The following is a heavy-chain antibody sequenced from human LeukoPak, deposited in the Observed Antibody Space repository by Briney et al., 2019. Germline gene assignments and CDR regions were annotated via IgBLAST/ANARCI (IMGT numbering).Heavy chain of an antibody. Sequence: GGSLRLSCAASGFTFSNYAMSWVRQAPGKGLEWVSAISGSGGSTYYADSVKGRFTISRDNSKNTLYLQMNSLRAEDTAVYYCAKDQLRYFDWFPSLDYWGQGTLVTVSS. J-gene: IGHJ4*02. CDR1: GFTFSNYA. CDR2: ISGSGGST. V-gene: IGHV3-23*01. CDR3: AKDQLRYFDWFPSLDY. D-gene: IGHD3-9*01.